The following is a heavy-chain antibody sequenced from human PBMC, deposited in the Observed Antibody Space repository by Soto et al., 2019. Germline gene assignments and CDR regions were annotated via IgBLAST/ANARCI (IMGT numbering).Heavy chain of an antibody. V-gene: IGHV4-34*01. D-gene: IGHD3-22*01. CDR2: IYHSGST. J-gene: IGHJ5*02. CDR3: ARGPGYYDSSGYWTGP. CDR1: GGSFCGYY. Sequence: PSETLSLTCAVYGGSFCGYYWSWIRQPPGKGLVWIGEIYHSGSTNYNPSLKSRVTISVDTSKNQFSLKLSSVTAADTAVYYCARGPGYYDSSGYWTGPWGQGTLVTVSS.